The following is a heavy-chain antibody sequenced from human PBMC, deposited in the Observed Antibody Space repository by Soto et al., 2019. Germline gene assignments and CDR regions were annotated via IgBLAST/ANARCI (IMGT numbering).Heavy chain of an antibody. CDR1: GGSFSGYY. V-gene: IGHV4-34*01. J-gene: IGHJ5*02. CDR3: GSDHCILTGSTRWFDP. CDR2: INHSGST. Sequence: PSETLSLTCAVYGGSFSGYYWSWIRQPPGKGLEWIGEINHSGSTNYNPSLKSRVTISVDTSKNQFSLKLSSVTAADTAVYYCGSDHCILTGSTRWFDPWGQGTLVTVSS. D-gene: IGHD3-9*01.